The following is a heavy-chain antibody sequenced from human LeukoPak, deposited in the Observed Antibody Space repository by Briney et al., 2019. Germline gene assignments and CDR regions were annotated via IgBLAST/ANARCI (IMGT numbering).Heavy chain of an antibody. CDR1: GFTFSSYW. CDR3: ARESMELVRFDF. J-gene: IGHJ4*02. CDR2: INSDGRRT. D-gene: IGHD6-13*01. V-gene: IGHV3-74*01. Sequence: GGSLRLSCAASGFTFSSYWMHWVRQAPGRGLVWVSNINSDGRRTSYADSVKGRFTISRDNAKNTLYLQMNSLRAEDTAVYYCARESMELVRFDFWGQGTLVTVSS.